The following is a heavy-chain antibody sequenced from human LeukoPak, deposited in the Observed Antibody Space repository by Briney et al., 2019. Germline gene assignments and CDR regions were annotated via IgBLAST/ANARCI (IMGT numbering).Heavy chain of an antibody. CDR1: EDTFTNHW. D-gene: IGHD3-22*01. J-gene: IGHJ4*02. CDR3: ARSGYYYDSSGYYPD. V-gene: IGHV5-51*01. CDR2: IYPGDSDT. Sequence: GESLKISCKGSEDTFTNHWIGWVRQMPGKGLEWMGIIYPGDSDTRYSPSFPGQVTISADRSISTAFLQWSSLKASDTAMYYCARSGYYYDSSGYYPDWGQGTLVTVSS.